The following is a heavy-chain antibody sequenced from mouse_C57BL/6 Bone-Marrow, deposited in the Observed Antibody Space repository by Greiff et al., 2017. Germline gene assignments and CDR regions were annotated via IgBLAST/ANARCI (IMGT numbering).Heavy chain of an antibody. J-gene: IGHJ2*01. CDR2: FYPGSGSI. V-gene: IGHV1-62-2*01. CDR1: GYTFTEYT. CDR3: ARHEAWDAFFDY. Sequence: QVQLKESGAELVKPGASVKLSCKASGYTFTEYTIHWVKQRSGQGLEWIGWFYPGSGSIKYNEKFKDKDTLTADKSSSTVYMELSRLTSEDSAVYFCARHEAWDAFFDYWGQGTTLTVSS. D-gene: IGHD4-1*01.